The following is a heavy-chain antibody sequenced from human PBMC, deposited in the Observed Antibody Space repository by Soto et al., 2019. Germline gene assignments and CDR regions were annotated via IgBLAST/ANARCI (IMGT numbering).Heavy chain of an antibody. CDR1: GFTFSSYS. J-gene: IGHJ6*02. CDR3: ARDLVAGIYKYYYGMDV. CDR2: ISSSSSYI. Sequence: GGSLRLSCAASGFTFSSYSMNWVRQAPGKGLEWVSSISSSSSYIYYADSVKGRFTISRDNAKNSLYLQMNSLRAEDTAVYYCARDLVAGIYKYYYGMDVWGQGTTVTVSS. V-gene: IGHV3-21*01. D-gene: IGHD6-19*01.